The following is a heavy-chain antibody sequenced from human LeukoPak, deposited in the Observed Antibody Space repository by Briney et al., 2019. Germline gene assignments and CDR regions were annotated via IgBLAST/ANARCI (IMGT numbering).Heavy chain of an antibody. Sequence: GGSLRLSCAASGLTFSSYAMHWVRQAPGKGLEWVAVISYDGSNKYYADSVKGRFTISRDNSKNTLYLQMNSLRAEDTAVYYCARDQADFDWLFFDYWGQGTLVTVSS. J-gene: IGHJ4*02. CDR2: ISYDGSNK. CDR1: GLTFSSYA. V-gene: IGHV3-30*04. CDR3: ARDQADFDWLFFDY. D-gene: IGHD3-9*01.